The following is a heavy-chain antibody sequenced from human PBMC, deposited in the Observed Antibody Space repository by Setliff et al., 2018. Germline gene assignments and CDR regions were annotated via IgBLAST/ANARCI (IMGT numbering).Heavy chain of an antibody. CDR3: ARMTGPYYHYYYMDV. CDR2: IWPGDSET. V-gene: IGHV5-51*01. Sequence: GESLKISCQGSGFRFTSHWIGWVRQMPGKGLEWMGLIWPGDSETKYSPSFQGRVTISADKSINTAYLEWSSLQASDTAMYYCARMTGPYYHYYYMDVWGKETKVTVSS. J-gene: IGHJ6*03. D-gene: IGHD3-9*01. CDR1: GFRFTSHW.